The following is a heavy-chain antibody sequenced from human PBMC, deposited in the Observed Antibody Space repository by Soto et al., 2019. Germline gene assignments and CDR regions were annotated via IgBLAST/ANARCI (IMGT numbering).Heavy chain of an antibody. V-gene: IGHV1-46*01. CDR3: ASNSPNYYGMDV. Sequence: QVQLVQSGAEVKKPGASVKVSCKASGYTFTSYYMHWVRQAPGQGLEWMGIINPSGGSTSYAQKCQGRVTMTRDTSTSTVYMELSSLRSEDTAVYYCASNSPNYYGMDVWGQGTTVTVSS. CDR2: INPSGGST. CDR1: GYTFTSYY. D-gene: IGHD5-18*01. J-gene: IGHJ6*02.